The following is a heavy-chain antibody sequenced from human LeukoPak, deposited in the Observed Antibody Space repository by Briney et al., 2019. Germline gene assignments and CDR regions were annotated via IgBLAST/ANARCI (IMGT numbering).Heavy chain of an antibody. J-gene: IGHJ4*02. Sequence: SETLSLTCAVYGGSFSGYYWSWSRQPPGKGLEWIGEINHSGSTNYNPSLKSRVTISVDTSQNQFSLKLSSVTAADTAVYYCATLKRWGQGTLVTVSS. CDR1: GGSFSGYY. CDR2: INHSGST. CDR3: ATLKR. V-gene: IGHV4-34*01.